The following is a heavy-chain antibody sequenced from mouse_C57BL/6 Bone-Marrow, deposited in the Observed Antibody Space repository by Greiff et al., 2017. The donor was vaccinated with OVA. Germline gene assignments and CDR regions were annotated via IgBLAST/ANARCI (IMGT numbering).Heavy chain of an antibody. J-gene: IGHJ3*01. CDR3: ARSLWFAY. V-gene: IGHV1-52*01. Sequence: VQLQQPGAELVRPGSSVKLSCKASGYTFTSFWMHWVKQRPIQGLEWIGNIDPSDSATHYNQKFKDKATLTVDKSSSTAYMQLSSLTSEDSAVYYCARSLWFAYWGQGTLVTVSA. CDR2: IDPSDSAT. CDR1: GYTFTSFW.